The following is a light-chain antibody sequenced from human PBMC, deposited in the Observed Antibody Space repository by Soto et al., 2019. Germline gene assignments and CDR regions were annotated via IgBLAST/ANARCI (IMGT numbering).Light chain of an antibody. Sequence: DIRRTQSPSSLCSSVLDIFAVTCQASQDISNYLNWYQQKSGKAPKLLIYDASDLETGVPSRFSGSGSGTDFTFTINSLQPEDIATYYCQQYDNLPLTFGGGTKVDI. J-gene: IGKJ4*01. CDR1: QDISNY. CDR2: DAS. CDR3: QQYDNLPLT. V-gene: IGKV1-33*01.